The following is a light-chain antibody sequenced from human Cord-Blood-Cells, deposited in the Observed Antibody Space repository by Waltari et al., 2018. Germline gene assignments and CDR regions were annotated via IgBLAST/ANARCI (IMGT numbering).Light chain of an antibody. Sequence: DIVMTQSPATLSVSPGERATPSCRANQSVSSNLAWYQQKPEQAPTLLIYGASTRATGIPARFRGSGCGTEFTLTISSLQSEDFAVYYCQQYNNWPLTFGGGTKVEIK. V-gene: IGKV3-15*01. J-gene: IGKJ4*01. CDR2: GAS. CDR1: QSVSSN. CDR3: QQYNNWPLT.